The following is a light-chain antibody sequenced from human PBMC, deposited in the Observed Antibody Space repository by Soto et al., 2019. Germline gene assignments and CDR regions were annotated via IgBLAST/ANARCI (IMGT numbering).Light chain of an antibody. Sequence: EIVLTQSPGTLSLSPGEGVTLSCRASQSVSSSYIAWYQQRPGQTPSLLIYGASTRATGIPDRFSGSGSGTHSTLTISRLEPGDFAVYYCQHFGGTTFTFGQGTRLEIK. V-gene: IGKV3-20*01. CDR2: GAS. CDR3: QHFGGTTFT. CDR1: QSVSSSY. J-gene: IGKJ5*01.